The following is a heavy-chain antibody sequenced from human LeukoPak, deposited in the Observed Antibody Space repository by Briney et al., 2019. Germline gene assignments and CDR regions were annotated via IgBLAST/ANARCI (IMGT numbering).Heavy chain of an antibody. J-gene: IGHJ5*02. CDR3: ARGLGYCSGTSCLNWFDP. Sequence: GGSLRLSCAASGFTFSGYAMSWVRQAPGKGLEWVSAISGSGGSTYYADSVKGRFTISRDNAKNTLYLQMNSLRAEDTAAYYCARGLGYCSGTSCLNWFDPWGQGTLVTVSS. CDR1: GFTFSGYA. CDR2: ISGSGGST. D-gene: IGHD2-2*01. V-gene: IGHV3-23*01.